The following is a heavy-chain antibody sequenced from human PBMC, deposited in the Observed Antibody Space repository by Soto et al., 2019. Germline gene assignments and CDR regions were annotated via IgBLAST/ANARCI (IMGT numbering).Heavy chain of an antibody. CDR3: AHSPPQGSGAFDI. Sequence: SGPTLVNPTQALTLTCTFSGFSLRTTGVGVGWIRQPPGKALEWLALLYWDDDNRYNPSLKSRLTLTKDTSKSQVVLTLTNVDPADTATYYCAHSPPQGSGAFDIWGQGTMVTVSS. CDR1: GFSLRTTGVG. D-gene: IGHD6-19*01. V-gene: IGHV2-5*02. CDR2: LYWDDDN. J-gene: IGHJ3*02.